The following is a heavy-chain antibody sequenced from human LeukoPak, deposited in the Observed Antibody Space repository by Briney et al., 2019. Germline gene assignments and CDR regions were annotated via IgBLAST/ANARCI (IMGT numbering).Heavy chain of an antibody. D-gene: IGHD5-12*01. CDR2: IYYSGST. Sequence: PSETLSLTCTVSGGSISSYYWSWLRQPPGKGLEWIGYIYYSGSTNYNPSLKSRVTISVDTSKNQFSLKLSSVTAADTAVYYCARNSGYDFDLNRRGPQYYFDYWGQGTLVTVSS. CDR3: ARNSGYDFDLNRRGPQYYFDY. J-gene: IGHJ4*02. V-gene: IGHV4-59*01. CDR1: GGSISSYY.